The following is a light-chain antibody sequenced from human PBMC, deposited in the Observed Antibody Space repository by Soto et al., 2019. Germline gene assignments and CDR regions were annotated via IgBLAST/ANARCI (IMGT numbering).Light chain of an antibody. CDR1: SSDVGGYNY. Sequence: QSALTQPASVSGSPGQSITISCTGTSSDVGGYNYVSWYQQHPGKAPKLMIYDVINRPSGVSNRFSGSKSGSSASLTISGLQAEDEADYYCSSYISSSTYVVFGGGTKLTVL. V-gene: IGLV2-14*03. CDR3: SSYISSSTYVV. J-gene: IGLJ2*01. CDR2: DVI.